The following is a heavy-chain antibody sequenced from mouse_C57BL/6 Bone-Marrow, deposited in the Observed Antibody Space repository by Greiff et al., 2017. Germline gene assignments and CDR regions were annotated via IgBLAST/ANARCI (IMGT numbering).Heavy chain of an antibody. D-gene: IGHD2-3*01. Sequence: VKLMESGAELVRPGTSVKVSCKASGYAFTNYLIEWVKQRPGQGLEWIGVINPGSGGTNYNEKFKGKATLTADTSSSTAYMQLSSLTSEDTAVYFCARGYSGFFAYWGQGTLVTVSA. CDR2: INPGSGGT. CDR1: GYAFTNYL. J-gene: IGHJ3*01. CDR3: ARGYSGFFAY. V-gene: IGHV1-54*01.